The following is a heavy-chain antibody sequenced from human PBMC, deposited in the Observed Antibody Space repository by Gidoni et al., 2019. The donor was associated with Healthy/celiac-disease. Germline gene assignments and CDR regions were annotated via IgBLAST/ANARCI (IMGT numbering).Heavy chain of an antibody. CDR1: GFTFSSYS. J-gene: IGHJ4*02. CDR3: ARDAVVVTAISDLFDY. V-gene: IGHV3-21*01. CDR2: ISSSSSYI. Sequence: EVQLVESGGGLVKPGGSLRLSCAASGFTFSSYSMNWVRQAPGKGLEWVSSISSSSSYIYYADSVKGRFTISRDNAKNSLYLQMNSLRAEDTAVYYCARDAVVVTAISDLFDYWGQGTLVTVSS. D-gene: IGHD2-21*02.